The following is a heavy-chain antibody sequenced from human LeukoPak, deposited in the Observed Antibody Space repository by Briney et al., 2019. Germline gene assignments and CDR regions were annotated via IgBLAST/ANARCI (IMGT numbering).Heavy chain of an antibody. Sequence: GGSLRLSCAASGFTFNNAWMRWVRQAPGKGLEWVSAISGSGGSTYYADSVKGRLTISRDNSKNTLYLQMNSLRAEDTAVYYCAKQLMVRVFDYWGQGTLVTVSS. CDR2: ISGSGGST. CDR1: GFTFNNAW. CDR3: AKQLMVRVFDY. V-gene: IGHV3-23*01. J-gene: IGHJ4*02. D-gene: IGHD2-8*01.